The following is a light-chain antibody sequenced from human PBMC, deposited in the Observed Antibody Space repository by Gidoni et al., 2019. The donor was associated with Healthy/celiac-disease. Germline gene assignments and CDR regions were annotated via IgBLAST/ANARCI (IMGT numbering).Light chain of an antibody. CDR3: QQSYSTPLT. J-gene: IGKJ4*01. V-gene: IGKV1-39*01. CDR1: QSISSY. CDR2: AAY. Sequence: DIQMTQSPSSLSASVGDRVTITCRASQSISSYLNWYQQKPGKAPKLLNYAAYSLQSGVPTRFRGSGSRTDFTLIISSLQPEDFATYYCQQSYSTPLTFGGGTKVEIK.